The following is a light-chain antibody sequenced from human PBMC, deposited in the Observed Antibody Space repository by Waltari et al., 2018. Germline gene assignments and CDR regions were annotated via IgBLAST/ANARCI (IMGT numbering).Light chain of an antibody. CDR2: DAS. V-gene: IGKV1-5*01. Sequence: DIQMTQSPSTLSESVGDRVHIPCRASQSISSWLAWYQQKPGKAPKLLIYDASSLESGVPSRFSGSGSGTEFTLTISSLQPDDFATYYCQQYNSYSPWTFGQGTKVEIK. CDR1: QSISSW. CDR3: QQYNSYSPWT. J-gene: IGKJ1*01.